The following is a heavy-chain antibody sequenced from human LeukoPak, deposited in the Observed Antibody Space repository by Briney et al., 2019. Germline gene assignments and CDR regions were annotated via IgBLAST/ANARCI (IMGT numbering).Heavy chain of an antibody. CDR3: ARDLGPEYSSSSGGFWFDP. J-gene: IGHJ5*02. CDR1: GFTFSSYS. V-gene: IGHV3-21*01. Sequence: GGSLRLSCAASGFTFSSYSMNWVRQAPGKGLEWVSSISSSSSYIYYADSVKSRFTISRDNAKNSLYLQMNSLRAEDTAVYYCARDLGPEYSSSSGGFWFDPWGQGTLVTVSS. CDR2: ISSSSSYI. D-gene: IGHD6-6*01.